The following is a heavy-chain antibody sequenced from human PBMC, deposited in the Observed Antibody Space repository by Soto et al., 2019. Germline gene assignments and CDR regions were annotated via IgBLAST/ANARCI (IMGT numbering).Heavy chain of an antibody. D-gene: IGHD3-10*01. J-gene: IGHJ4*02. Sequence: PGESLKISCQDSGYRFTIYWIAWVRQMPGKGLEWMGVIYPDDSDTKYSPSFQGQVTISADESISTAYLQWGNLKASDTAIYYCARLRTQSGDFRSFDYWGQGTLVTVSS. V-gene: IGHV5-51*01. CDR3: ARLRTQSGDFRSFDY. CDR2: IYPDDSDT. CDR1: GYRFTIYW.